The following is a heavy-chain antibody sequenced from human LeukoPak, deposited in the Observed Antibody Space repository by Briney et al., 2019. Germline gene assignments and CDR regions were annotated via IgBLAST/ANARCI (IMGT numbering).Heavy chain of an antibody. CDR3: ARDGALGPERPPDY. D-gene: IGHD1-1*01. V-gene: IGHV1-18*01. CDR2: ISAYNGNT. J-gene: IGHJ4*02. CDR1: GYTFTNYG. Sequence: ASVKVSCKSSGYTFTNYGISWVRQAPGQGLEWMGWISAYNGNTNYAQKIQGRVTMTTDTSTNTAYMELRSLRSDDTAVYYCARDGALGPERPPDYWGQGTLVTVSS.